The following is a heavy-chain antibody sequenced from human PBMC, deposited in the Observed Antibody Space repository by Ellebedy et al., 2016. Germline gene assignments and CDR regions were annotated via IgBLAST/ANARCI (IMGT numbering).Heavy chain of an antibody. J-gene: IGHJ4*03. CDR1: GASLNTHGMC. V-gene: IGHV2-70*11. D-gene: IGHD1-26*01. Sequence: SGPTLVKPTQTLTLTCTFSGASLNTHGMCVGWIRQPPGKALEWLARIDWDDDKYYSPSLKSRLTISKDTSKHQVVHTMTNMDPVDTATYYCARNDGNSARYYVFDSWGQGTTVIVSS. CDR2: IDWDDDK. CDR3: ARNDGNSARYYVFDS.